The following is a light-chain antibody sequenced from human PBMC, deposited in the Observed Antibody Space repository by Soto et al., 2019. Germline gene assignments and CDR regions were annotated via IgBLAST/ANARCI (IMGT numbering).Light chain of an antibody. CDR3: QQYHNWPPLT. J-gene: IGKJ4*01. V-gene: IGKV3-15*01. Sequence: EIVMTQSPATLSVSPGERATLSCRASQSVNNYLAWYQQKPGQAPRLLIYGASTRATGIPARFSGGGSETDFTLTIRSLQSEDFAVYYWQQYHNWPPLTFGGGTKVETK. CDR1: QSVNNY. CDR2: GAS.